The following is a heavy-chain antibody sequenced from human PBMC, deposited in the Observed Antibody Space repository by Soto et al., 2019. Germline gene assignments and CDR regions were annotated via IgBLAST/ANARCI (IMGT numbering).Heavy chain of an antibody. CDR2: IYYSGST. Sequence: PSETLSLTCTVSGGSISSSSYYWGWIRQPPGKGLEWIGSIYYSGSTYYNPSLKSRVTISVDTSKNQFSLKLSSVTAADTAVYYCASIPPRGGLNTRRPYYYYGMDVWGQGTTVTVSS. V-gene: IGHV4-39*01. J-gene: IGHJ6*02. CDR3: ASIPPRGGLNTRRPYYYYGMDV. D-gene: IGHD3-10*01. CDR1: GGSISSSSYY.